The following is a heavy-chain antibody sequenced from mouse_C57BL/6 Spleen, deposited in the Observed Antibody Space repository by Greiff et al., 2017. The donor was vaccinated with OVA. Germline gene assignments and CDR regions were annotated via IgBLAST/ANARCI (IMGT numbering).Heavy chain of an antibody. CDR2: SRNKANDYTT. CDR1: GFTFSDFY. V-gene: IGHV7-1*01. J-gene: IGHJ4*01. CDR3: ARDPGYYAMDY. Sequence: DVKLVESGGGLVQSGRSLRLSCATSGFTFSDFYMEWVRQAPGKGLEWIAASRNKANDYTTEYSASVKGRFIVSRDTSQSILYLQMNALRAEDTAIYYCARDPGYYAMDYWGQGTSVTVSS.